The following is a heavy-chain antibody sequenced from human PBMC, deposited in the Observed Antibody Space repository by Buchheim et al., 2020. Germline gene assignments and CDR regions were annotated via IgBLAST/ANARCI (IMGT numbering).Heavy chain of an antibody. D-gene: IGHD2-21*02. CDR3: ARDFCGGDCYLFDY. CDR2: IKQDGSEK. Sequence: EVQLVESGGGLVQPGGSLRLPCAASGFTFSTYSMSWVRQAPGKGLEWVAKIKQDGSEKYYVDSVKGRFTISRDNAKNSLYLHMNSLRAEDTAVYYCARDFCGGDCYLFDYWGQGTL. V-gene: IGHV3-7*01. CDR1: GFTFSTYS. J-gene: IGHJ4*02.